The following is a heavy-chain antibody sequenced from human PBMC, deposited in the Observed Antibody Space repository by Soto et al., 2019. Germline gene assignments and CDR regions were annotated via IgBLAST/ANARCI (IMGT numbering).Heavy chain of an antibody. CDR3: AREANYYDSSGYCDY. CDR2: ISAYNGNT. J-gene: IGHJ4*02. D-gene: IGHD3-22*01. CDR1: GYTFTSYG. Sequence: GASVKVSCKASGYTFTSYGISWVRQAPGQGLEWMGWISAYNGNTNYAQKLQGRVTMTTDTSTSTAYMEQRSLRSDDTAVYYCAREANYYDSSGYCDYWGQGTLVTVSS. V-gene: IGHV1-18*04.